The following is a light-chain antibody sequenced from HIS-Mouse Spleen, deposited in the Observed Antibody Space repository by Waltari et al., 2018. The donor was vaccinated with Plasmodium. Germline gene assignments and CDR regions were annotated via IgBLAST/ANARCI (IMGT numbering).Light chain of an antibody. CDR2: EDS. J-gene: IGLJ3*02. CDR3: YSTDSSGNHRV. CDR1: ALPKQY. V-gene: IGLV3-10*01. Sequence: SYELTQPPSVSVSPGQTARNTRSGYALPKQYPYWYQQKSGQAPVLVIYEDSKRPSGIPERFSGSSSGTMATLTISGAQVEDEADYYCYSTDSSGNHRVFGGGTKLTVL.